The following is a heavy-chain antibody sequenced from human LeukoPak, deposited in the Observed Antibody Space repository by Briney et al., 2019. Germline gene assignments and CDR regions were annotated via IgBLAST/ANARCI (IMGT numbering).Heavy chain of an antibody. CDR1: GFTFSDYY. V-gene: IGHV3-11*05. J-gene: IGHJ4*02. CDR2: ISSSRSYT. D-gene: IGHD1-1*01. Sequence: KPGGSLRLSCAASGFTFSDYYLSWVRQAPGKGLEWVSYISSSRSYTNYADSVKGRFTISRDNAPKLRCLRMNSTIVEDTAADYCARVPGGGIEYSGQGALVTASS. CDR3: ARVPGGGIEY.